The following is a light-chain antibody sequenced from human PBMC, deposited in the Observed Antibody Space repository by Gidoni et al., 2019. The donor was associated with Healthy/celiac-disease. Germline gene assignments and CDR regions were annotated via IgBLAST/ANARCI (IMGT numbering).Light chain of an antibody. CDR1: QSVSSY. CDR3: QQRSNWPEYT. J-gene: IGKJ2*01. Sequence: EIVLTKSPATLSLSTGERATLSCRASQSVSSYLAWYQQKPGQAPRLLIYDASNRATGIPARFSGSGSGTDFTLPISSLEPADFAVYYCQQRSNWPEYTFGQGTKLEIK. CDR2: DAS. V-gene: IGKV3-11*01.